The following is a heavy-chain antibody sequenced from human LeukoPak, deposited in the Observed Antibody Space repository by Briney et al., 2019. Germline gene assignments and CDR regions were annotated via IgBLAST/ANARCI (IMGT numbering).Heavy chain of an antibody. D-gene: IGHD2-8*01. CDR1: GYTFTGYY. J-gene: IGHJ5*02. Sequence: ASVKVSCKASGYTFTGYYMHWVRQAPGQGREGMGWINPNSGGTNYAQKFQGRVTITRDTSISTAYMELSRLRSDDTAVYYCARGPNLLMVYAIQVAWFDPWGQGTLVTVSS. CDR2: INPNSGGT. CDR3: ARGPNLLMVYAIQVAWFDP. V-gene: IGHV1-2*02.